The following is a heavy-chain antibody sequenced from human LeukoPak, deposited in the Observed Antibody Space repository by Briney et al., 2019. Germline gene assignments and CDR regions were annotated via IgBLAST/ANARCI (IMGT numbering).Heavy chain of an antibody. V-gene: IGHV4-59*08. CDR1: GGSISSYY. Sequence: SETLSLTCTVSGGSISSYYWSWIRQPPGKGLEWIGYIYYSGSTSYNPSLKSRVTISVDTTKNQFSLRLSSVAAADTAVYYCARHYDSSGYWYCFDYWGQGTLVTVSS. D-gene: IGHD3-22*01. CDR2: IYYSGST. J-gene: IGHJ4*02. CDR3: ARHYDSSGYWYCFDY.